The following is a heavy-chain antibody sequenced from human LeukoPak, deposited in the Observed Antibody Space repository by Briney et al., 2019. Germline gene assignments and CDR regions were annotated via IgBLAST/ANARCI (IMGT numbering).Heavy chain of an antibody. J-gene: IGHJ4*02. CDR1: GFTLSSYA. CDR2: IKQDGSEK. V-gene: IGHV3-7*01. D-gene: IGHD3-10*01. CDR3: ARDPWDYYGSGSYPDY. Sequence: TGGSLRLSCVVSGFTLSSYAMSWVRQAPGKGLEWVANIKQDGSEKYYVDSVKGRFTISRDNAKNSLYLQMNSLRAEDTAVYYCARDPWDYYGSGSYPDYWGQGTLVTVSS.